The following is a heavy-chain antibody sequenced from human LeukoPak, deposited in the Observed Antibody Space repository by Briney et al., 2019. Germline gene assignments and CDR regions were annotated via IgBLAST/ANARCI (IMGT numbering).Heavy chain of an antibody. J-gene: IGHJ4*02. CDR2: IYSSGDT. Sequence: PGGSLRLSCTASGFTVRTNYMSWARQAPGKGPEWVSVIYSSGDTYYADSVKGRFTISRDDSKNTLYLQMNSLRAEDTAVYFCARAYYDILTTDSWGQGTLVSVSS. V-gene: IGHV3-66*01. CDR3: ARAYYDILTTDS. CDR1: GFTVRTNY. D-gene: IGHD3-9*01.